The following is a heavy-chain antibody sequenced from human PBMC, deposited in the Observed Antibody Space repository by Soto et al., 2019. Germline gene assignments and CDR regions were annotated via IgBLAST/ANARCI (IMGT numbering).Heavy chain of an antibody. D-gene: IGHD2-2*01. J-gene: IGHJ6*02. Sequence: QVQLVQSGAEVKKPGASVKVSCKASGYTFTSYGISWVRPAPGQGLEWMGWISAYNGNTNYAQKLQGRVTMTTDTPTSTAHMKQRRLRPADTAAYYCARVRGDIVVVPAATSYYYYGMDVWGQGTTVTVSS. CDR2: ISAYNGNT. V-gene: IGHV1-18*01. CDR1: GYTFTSYG. CDR3: ARVRGDIVVVPAATSYYYYGMDV.